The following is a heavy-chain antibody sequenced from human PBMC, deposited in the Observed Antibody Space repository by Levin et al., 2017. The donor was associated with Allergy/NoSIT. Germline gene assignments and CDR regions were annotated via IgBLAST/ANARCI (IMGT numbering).Heavy chain of an antibody. D-gene: IGHD6-19*01. V-gene: IGHV1-18*01. CDR2: ISAYNGDT. Sequence: PGESLKISCKASGYTFNSHGITWVRQAPGQGLEWMGWISAYNGDTKYAQKFQGRITMTTDTSTSTAYMELRSLRSDDTAVYYCARDPTNTSGWSPHFDYWGQGTQVTVSS. CDR3: ARDPTNTSGWSPHFDY. J-gene: IGHJ4*02. CDR1: GYTFNSHG.